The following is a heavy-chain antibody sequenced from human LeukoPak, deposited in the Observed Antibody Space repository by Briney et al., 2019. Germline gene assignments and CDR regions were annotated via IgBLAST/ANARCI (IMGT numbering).Heavy chain of an antibody. CDR3: ITRGVVA. Sequence: GGSLRLSCVASGFFFDDYGMHWVRQAPGKGLEWVGRIKSKTDGGTIDYAAPVKGRFTISRDDSKNTLYLQMNSLKAEDTAVYYCITRGVVAWGQGTLVTVSS. D-gene: IGHD2-15*01. CDR1: GFFFDDYG. V-gene: IGHV3-15*07. J-gene: IGHJ4*02. CDR2: IKSKTDGGTI.